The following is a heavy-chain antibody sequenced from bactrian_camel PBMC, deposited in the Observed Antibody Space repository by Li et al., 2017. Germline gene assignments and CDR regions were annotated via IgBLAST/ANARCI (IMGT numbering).Heavy chain of an antibody. D-gene: IGHD1*01. V-gene: IGHV3-2*01. CDR2: AFIGTAIP. CDR1: RYTYAAIC. J-gene: IGHJ4*01. CDR3: AASSRSTYCGDPRHYNS. Sequence: QVQLVESGGGSVQPGGSLKLSCTFVRYTYAAICMGWFRQAPGKGREKVASAFIGTAIPYYADSVKGRFAVSRDNAKTTLYLQMNNLQPDDTAMYYCAASSRSTYCGDPRHYNSWGQGTQVTVS.